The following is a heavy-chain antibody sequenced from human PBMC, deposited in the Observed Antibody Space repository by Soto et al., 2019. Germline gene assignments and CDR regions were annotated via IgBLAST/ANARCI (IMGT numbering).Heavy chain of an antibody. CDR2: INPNSGGT. D-gene: IGHD6-19*01. V-gene: IGHV1-2*04. CDR3: ARSGSQPWLVLTPRPLYFDY. J-gene: IGHJ4*02. Sequence: SVKVSCKATGYSFTCYYMHWVRQAPGQGLEWMGWINPNSGGTNYAQKFQGWVTMTRDTSISTAYMELSRLRSDDTAVYYCARSGSQPWLVLTPRPLYFDYSAQGALVTVSS. CDR1: GYSFTCYY.